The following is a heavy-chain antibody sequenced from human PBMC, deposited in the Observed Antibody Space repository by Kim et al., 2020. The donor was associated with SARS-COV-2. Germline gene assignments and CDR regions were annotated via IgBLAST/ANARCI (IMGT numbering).Heavy chain of an antibody. CDR3: ARVGGYCSGGSCYPLYLFDY. D-gene: IGHD2-15*01. J-gene: IGHJ4*02. CDR2: TYYRSKWYN. Sequence: SQTLSLTCAISGDSVSSNSAAWNWIRQSPSRGLEWLGRTYYRSKWYNDYAVSVKSRITINPDTSKNQFSLQLNSVTPEDTAVYYCARVGGYCSGGSCYPLYLFDYWGQGTLVTVSS. CDR1: GDSVSSNSAA. V-gene: IGHV6-1*01.